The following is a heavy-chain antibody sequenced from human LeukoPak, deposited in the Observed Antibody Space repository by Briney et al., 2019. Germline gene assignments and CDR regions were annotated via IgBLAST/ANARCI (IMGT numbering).Heavy chain of an antibody. D-gene: IGHD5-24*01. CDR2: IYYSGST. V-gene: IGHV4-39*01. CDR1: GGSISISSYY. CDR3: AREMATIRRRFDP. Sequence: SETLSLTCTVSGGSISISSYYWGWIRQPPGKGLEWIGSIYYSGSTYYNPSLKSRVTISVDTSKNQFSLKLSSVTAADTAVYYCAREMATIRRRFDPWGRGTLVTVSS. J-gene: IGHJ5*02.